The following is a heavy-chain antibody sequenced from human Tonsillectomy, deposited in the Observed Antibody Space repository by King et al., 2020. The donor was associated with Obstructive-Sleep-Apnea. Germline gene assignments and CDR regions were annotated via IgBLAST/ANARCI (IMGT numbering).Heavy chain of an antibody. V-gene: IGHV4-59*08. CDR3: ARPFSSDWYGRLDAFDF. J-gene: IGHJ3*01. Sequence: VQLQESGPGLVKPSETLSLTCTVSGDSITNYYWSWIRQPPGKGLEWIGYIHYSGSTNYNPSLKSRSTISVDTSKNQFSLRLPSVYAADTAVYYCARPFSSDWYGRLDAFDFWGKGTTVTVSS. CDR1: GDSITNYY. CDR2: IHYSGST. D-gene: IGHD6-19*01.